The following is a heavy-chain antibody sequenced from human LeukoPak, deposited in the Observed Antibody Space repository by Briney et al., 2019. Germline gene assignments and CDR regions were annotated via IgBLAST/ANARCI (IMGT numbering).Heavy chain of an antibody. Sequence: SETLSLTCAVYGGSFSGYHWSWIRQPPGKGLEWIGEINHSGSTNYNPSLKSRVTISVDTSKNQFSLKLNSVTAADTAVYYCARGAPKEIQLWLRLRGVAFDIWGQGTMVTVSS. J-gene: IGHJ3*02. D-gene: IGHD5-18*01. V-gene: IGHV4-34*01. CDR2: INHSGST. CDR3: ARGAPKEIQLWLRLRGVAFDI. CDR1: GGSFSGYH.